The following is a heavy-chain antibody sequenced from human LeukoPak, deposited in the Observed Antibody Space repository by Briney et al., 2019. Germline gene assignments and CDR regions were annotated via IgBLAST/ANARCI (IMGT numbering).Heavy chain of an antibody. CDR2: ISGSGGST. CDR1: GFTFSDYY. CDR3: AKGQSVVVVRGAFDI. V-gene: IGHV3-23*01. Sequence: GGSLRLSCAASGFTFSDYYMSWIRQAPGKGLEWVSAISGSGGSTYYADSVKGRFTISRDNSKNTLYLQMNSLRAEDTAVYYCAKGQSVVVVRGAFDIWGQGTMVTVSS. D-gene: IGHD3-22*01. J-gene: IGHJ3*02.